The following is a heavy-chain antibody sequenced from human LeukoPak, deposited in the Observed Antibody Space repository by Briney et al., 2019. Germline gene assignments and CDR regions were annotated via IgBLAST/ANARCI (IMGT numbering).Heavy chain of an antibody. D-gene: IGHD3-10*01. V-gene: IGHV4-39*07. J-gene: IGHJ6*03. Sequence: PAETLCLSCTVSGFSISSGCYYWVWLGQPPGKGLEWIVSIYYSGSTPYNPSLKSRVTISVDTSKNQFSLKLSSVTAAGTAVYYCARDNGVVDYYYYYMDVWGKGTTVTVSS. CDR2: IYYSGST. CDR3: ARDNGVVDYYYYYMDV. CDR1: GFSISSGCYY.